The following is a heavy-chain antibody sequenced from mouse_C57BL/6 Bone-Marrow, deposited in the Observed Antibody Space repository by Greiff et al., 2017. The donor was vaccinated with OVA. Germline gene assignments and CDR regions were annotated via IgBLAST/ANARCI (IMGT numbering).Heavy chain of an antibody. CDR3: AREDDYGWYFDV. J-gene: IGHJ1*03. D-gene: IGHD2-4*01. CDR1: GYAFSSSW. V-gene: IGHV1-82*01. CDR2: IYPGDGDT. Sequence: VQLQQSGPELVKPGASVKISCKASGYAFSSSWMNWVKQRPGKGLEWIGRIYPGDGDTNYNGKFKGKATLTADKSSSTAYMQLSSLTSEDSAVYLCAREDDYGWYFDVWGTGTTVTVSS.